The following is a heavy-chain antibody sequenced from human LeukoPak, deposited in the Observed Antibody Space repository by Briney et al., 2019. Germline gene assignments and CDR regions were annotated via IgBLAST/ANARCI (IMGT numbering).Heavy chain of an antibody. CDR3: AIAGYSSGWYPPSSWFDP. Sequence: ASVKLSCKASGYTFTCYYMHWVRHAPGQGIEWMGWINTNSGGTNYAQTFQGRVTMTRDTSISTAYMELSRLRSDDTAVYYCAIAGYSSGWYPPSSWFDPWGQGTLVTVSS. CDR1: GYTFTCYY. CDR2: INTNSGGT. V-gene: IGHV1-2*02. D-gene: IGHD6-19*01. J-gene: IGHJ5*02.